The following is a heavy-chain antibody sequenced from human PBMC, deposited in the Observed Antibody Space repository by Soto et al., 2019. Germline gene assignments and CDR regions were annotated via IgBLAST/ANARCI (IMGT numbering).Heavy chain of an antibody. CDR1: GDSIASSRYY. CDR2: MYYSGTT. Sequence: PSETLSLTCTVSGDSIASSRYYWGWIRQPPGKGLEWIGSMYYSGTTYYKSSLKSRVTISVDTSKNQFSLKLNSMTAADTAVYYCARHNAPPPSFIPLTGTWGPQWLDPWGQGTPVTVSS. V-gene: IGHV4-39*01. CDR3: ARHNAPPPSFIPLTGTWGPQWLDP. D-gene: IGHD6-19*01. J-gene: IGHJ5*02.